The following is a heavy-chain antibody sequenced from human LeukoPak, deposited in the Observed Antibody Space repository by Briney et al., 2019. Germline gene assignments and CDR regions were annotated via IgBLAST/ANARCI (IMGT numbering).Heavy chain of an antibody. CDR1: GFTVSSNY. CDR3: ARDDEYGSGSS. Sequence: PGGSLRLSCAASGFTVSSNYMSWVRQAPGKGLEWVSVIYSGGSTYYADSVKGRFTISRDNSKNTLYLQMNSLRAEDTAVYYCARDDEYGSGSSWGQGTLVTVSS. D-gene: IGHD3-10*01. V-gene: IGHV3-53*01. J-gene: IGHJ4*02. CDR2: IYSGGST.